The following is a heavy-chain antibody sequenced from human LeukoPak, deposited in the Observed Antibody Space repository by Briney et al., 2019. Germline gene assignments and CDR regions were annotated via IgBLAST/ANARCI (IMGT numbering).Heavy chain of an antibody. V-gene: IGHV4-39*02. J-gene: IGHJ4*02. Sequence: SETLSLTCTVSGGSISSSSYYWGWIRQPPGKGLEWIGSIYYSGSTYYNPSLKSRVTISVDTSKNQFSLKLSSVTAADTAVYYCAREVTMIVVVYYFDYWGQGTLVTVSS. CDR2: IYYSGST. CDR1: GGSISSSSYY. D-gene: IGHD3-22*01. CDR3: AREVTMIVVVYYFDY.